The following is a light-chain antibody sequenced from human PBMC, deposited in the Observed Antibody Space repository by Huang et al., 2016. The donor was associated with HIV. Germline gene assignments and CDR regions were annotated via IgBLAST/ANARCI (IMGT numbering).Light chain of an antibody. CDR3: QHYDTSPDWT. CDR1: QSVSSSY. V-gene: IGKV3-20*01. CDR2: DAS. Sequence: EIVLTQSPVTLSLSPGERATLSCRASQSVSSSYLAWYQQKPGQAPRLLIYDASSRATGIPDRFSGSGSGTDFTLTISRLEPEDFAVYYCQHYDTSPDWTFGQGTKVEIK. J-gene: IGKJ1*01.